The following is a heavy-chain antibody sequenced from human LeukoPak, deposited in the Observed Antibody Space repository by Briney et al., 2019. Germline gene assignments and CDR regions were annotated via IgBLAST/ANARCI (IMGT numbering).Heavy chain of an antibody. CDR2: IHSGGSS. V-gene: IGHV3-53*01. CDR3: ARDHLYDSSGFPYDAFDI. J-gene: IGHJ3*02. Sequence: GGSLRLSCAASGFTVSTNFMAWVRQAPGKGLEWLSVIHSGGSSVYADSVKGRFTISRDTSKNTVYLQMNSLRAEDTAVYYCARDHLYDSSGFPYDAFDIWGQGTMVTVSS. D-gene: IGHD3-22*01. CDR1: GFTVSTNF.